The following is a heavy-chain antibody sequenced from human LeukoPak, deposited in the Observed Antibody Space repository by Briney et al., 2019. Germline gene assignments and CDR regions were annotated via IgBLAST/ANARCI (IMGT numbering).Heavy chain of an antibody. J-gene: IGHJ1*01. V-gene: IGHV5-51*01. D-gene: IGHD2-2*01. Sequence: GESLKISRKGSGYSFTSYWIAWVRQMPGKGLEWMGIIYPGDSDTRYSPSFQGQVTISADKSISTAYLQWSSLKASDTAMYYCARPGSTSRRPLEYFQHWGQGTLVTVSS. CDR1: GYSFTSYW. CDR3: ARPGSTSRRPLEYFQH. CDR2: IYPGDSDT.